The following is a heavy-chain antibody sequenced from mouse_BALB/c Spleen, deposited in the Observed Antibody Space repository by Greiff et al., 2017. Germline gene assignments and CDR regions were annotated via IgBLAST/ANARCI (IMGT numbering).Heavy chain of an antibody. Sequence: VQLQQSGAELVRPGTSVKVSCKASGYAFTNYLIEWVKQRPGQGLEWIGVINPGSGGTNYNEKFKSKATLTADKSSSTAYMQLSSLTSDDSAVYFCASMITTRLAMDYWGQGTSVTVSS. CDR3: ASMITTRLAMDY. V-gene: IGHV1-54*01. CDR1: GYAFTNYL. CDR2: INPGSGGT. D-gene: IGHD2-4*01. J-gene: IGHJ4*01.